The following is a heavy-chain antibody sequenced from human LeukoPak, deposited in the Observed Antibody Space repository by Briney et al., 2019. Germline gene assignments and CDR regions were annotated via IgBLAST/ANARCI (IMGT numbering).Heavy chain of an antibody. CDR3: AKDKMATTGIY. CDR1: GFNFSNYG. CDR2: TFYDGSKK. Sequence: GGSLRLSCAASGFNFSNYGMHWVRQTPGKGLEWVAFTFYDGSKKYCADSVKGRFTISRDNSKNTLYLQMNSLRAEDTALYYCAKDKMATTGIYWGQGTLVTVSS. J-gene: IGHJ4*02. V-gene: IGHV3-30*02. D-gene: IGHD5-24*01.